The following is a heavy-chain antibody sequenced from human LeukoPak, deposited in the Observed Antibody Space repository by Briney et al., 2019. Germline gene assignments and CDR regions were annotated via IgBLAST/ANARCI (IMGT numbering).Heavy chain of an antibody. D-gene: IGHD3-22*01. Sequence: GGSLRLSCAASGFTFSSYSMNWVRQAPGKGLEWVSSISSSSSYIYYADSVKGRFTISRDDDKNYMYLQIKRLRGEDTAVYYCGRVYDSSGYYSAFDIWGQGTMVTVSS. CDR2: ISSSSSYI. CDR1: GFTFSSYS. V-gene: IGHV3-21*01. CDR3: GRVYDSSGYYSAFDI. J-gene: IGHJ3*02.